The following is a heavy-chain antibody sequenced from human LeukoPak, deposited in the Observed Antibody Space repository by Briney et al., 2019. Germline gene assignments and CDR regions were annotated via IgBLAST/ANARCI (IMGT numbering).Heavy chain of an antibody. CDR1: GFTFSGSA. CDR2: IRSKANSYAT. Sequence: GGSLRLSCAASGFTFSGSAMHWVRQASGKGLEWVGRIRSKANSYATAYAASVKGRFTISRDDSKNTAYLQMNSLKTEDTAVYYCTRWIIGRPDDWGQGTLVTVPS. V-gene: IGHV3-73*01. J-gene: IGHJ4*02. D-gene: IGHD2-2*03. CDR3: TRWIIGRPDD.